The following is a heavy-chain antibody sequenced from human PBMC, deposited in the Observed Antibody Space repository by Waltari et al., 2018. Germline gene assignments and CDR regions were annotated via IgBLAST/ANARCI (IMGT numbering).Heavy chain of an antibody. V-gene: IGHV3-23*03. CDR2: IYSGGSST. CDR3: ARRVNSSSRVFDY. J-gene: IGHJ4*02. CDR1: GFTFSNYA. D-gene: IGHD6-6*01. Sequence: EVQLLESGGGLVQPGGSLRLSCAASGFTFSNYAMNWVRRAPGKGLEWVSIIYSGGSSTYYADSVKGRFTISRDNSENTLFLHMSSLRAEDTAVYYCARRVNSSSRVFDYWGQGTLVTVSS.